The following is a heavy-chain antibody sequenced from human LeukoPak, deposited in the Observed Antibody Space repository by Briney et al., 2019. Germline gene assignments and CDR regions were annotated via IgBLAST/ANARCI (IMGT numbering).Heavy chain of an antibody. V-gene: IGHV3-66*03. Sequence: PWGSLRLSCAASGFTISSDYMTWVRQAPGKGLEWVSVIYNSGGTKYADSVKGRFTISRDNSKNTLYLQMNSLRAEDTAVYYCAKDILRLWQLARGWFDPWGQGTLVTVSS. CDR1: GFTISSDY. D-gene: IGHD6-13*01. CDR2: IYNSGGT. CDR3: AKDILRLWQLARGWFDP. J-gene: IGHJ5*02.